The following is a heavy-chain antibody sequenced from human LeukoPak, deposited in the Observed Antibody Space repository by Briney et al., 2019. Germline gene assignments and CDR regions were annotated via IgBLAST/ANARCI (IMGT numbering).Heavy chain of an antibody. V-gene: IGHV3-7*01. J-gene: IGHJ4*02. CDR3: ARSGADYDILTGYYSSYFDY. D-gene: IGHD3-9*01. CDR1: GFTFHTYW. Sequence: GGSLRLSCAASGFTFHTYWMSWVRQAPGKGLEWVGSISEDGSEKYYVGSVKGRFTISRDNSKNTLYLQMNSLRAEDTAVYYCARSGADYDILTGYYSSYFDYWGQGTLVTVSS. CDR2: ISEDGSEK.